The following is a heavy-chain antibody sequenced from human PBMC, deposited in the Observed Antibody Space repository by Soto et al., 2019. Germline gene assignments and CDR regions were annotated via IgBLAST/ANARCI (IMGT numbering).Heavy chain of an antibody. CDR2: IYYSGST. Sequence: SETLSLTCTVSGGSISSGGYYWSWIRQHPGKGLEWIGYIYYSGSTYYNPSLKSRVTISVDTSKNQFSLKLSSVTAADTAVYYCARGDYVDAFDIWGQGTMVTVSS. V-gene: IGHV4-31*03. D-gene: IGHD4-17*01. CDR1: GGSISSGGYY. CDR3: ARGDYVDAFDI. J-gene: IGHJ3*02.